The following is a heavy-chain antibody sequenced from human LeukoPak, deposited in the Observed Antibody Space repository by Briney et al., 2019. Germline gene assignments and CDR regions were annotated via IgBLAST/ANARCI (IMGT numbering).Heavy chain of an antibody. D-gene: IGHD6-13*01. V-gene: IGHV4-59*12. Sequence: PSETLSLTCTVSGGSISSYYWSWIRQPPGKGLEWIGYIYYSGSTNYNPSLKSRVTISVDTSKNQFSLKLSSVTAADTAVYYCARGEAFIAAAGTLYYFDYWGQGTLVTVSS. CDR1: GGSISSYY. CDR2: IYYSGST. J-gene: IGHJ4*02. CDR3: ARGEAFIAAAGTLYYFDY.